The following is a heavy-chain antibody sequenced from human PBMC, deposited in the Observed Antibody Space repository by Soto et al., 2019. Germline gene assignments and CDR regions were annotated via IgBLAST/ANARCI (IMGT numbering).Heavy chain of an antibody. CDR1: GGSISSGDYY. Sequence: PSETLSLTCTVSGGSISSGDYYWSWIRQPPGKGLEWIGYIYYSGSTYYNPSLKSRVTISVDTSKNQFSLKLSSVTAADTAVYYCARTRDYGDSGGYFDYWGQGTLVTVSS. D-gene: IGHD4-17*01. CDR3: ARTRDYGDSGGYFDY. J-gene: IGHJ4*02. V-gene: IGHV4-30-4*01. CDR2: IYYSGST.